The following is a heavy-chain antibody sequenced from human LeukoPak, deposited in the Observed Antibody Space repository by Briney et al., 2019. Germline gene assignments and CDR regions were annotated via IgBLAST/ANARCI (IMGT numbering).Heavy chain of an antibody. CDR3: VKSGTFFLYYFDS. D-gene: IGHD1-26*01. CDR1: GFTFSSYS. V-gene: IGHV3-48*01. J-gene: IGHJ4*02. Sequence: GGSLRLSCAASGFTFSSYSMNWVRQAPGKGLEWISYISSSSSTIYDADSVKGRFTISRDNAKNSLYLQMNSLRAEDTAVYYCVKSGTFFLYYFDSWGQGTQLTVSS. CDR2: ISSSSSTI.